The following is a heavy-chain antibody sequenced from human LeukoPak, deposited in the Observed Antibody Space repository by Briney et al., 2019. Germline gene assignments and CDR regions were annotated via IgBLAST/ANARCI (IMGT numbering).Heavy chain of an antibody. J-gene: IGHJ4*02. V-gene: IGHV3-48*01. Sequence: GGSLRLSCAASGFTFSSYSMNWVRQAPGKGLEWVSYISSSSSTIYYADSVRGRFTISRDNSKNTLYLQMNSLRAEDTAAYYCARGGCSGDCDPVTFDYWGQGTLVTVSS. CDR3: ARGGCSGDCDPVTFDY. CDR1: GFTFSSYS. D-gene: IGHD2-21*02. CDR2: ISSSSSTI.